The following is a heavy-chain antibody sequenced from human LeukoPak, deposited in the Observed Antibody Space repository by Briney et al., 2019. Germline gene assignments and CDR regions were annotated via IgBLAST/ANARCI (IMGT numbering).Heavy chain of an antibody. CDR1: GYTFSGYY. CDR2: INPHSGGT. V-gene: IGHV1-2*02. CDR3: ASQTGYSSGWYVGY. Sequence: ASVKVSCKASGYTFSGYYMHWVRQAPGQGREWMGCINPHSGGTNYAQKFRGRVTMTRDTSIVTAYMELSGLRSDDTAVYYCASQTGYSSGWYVGYWGQGTLVTVSS. D-gene: IGHD6-19*01. J-gene: IGHJ4*02.